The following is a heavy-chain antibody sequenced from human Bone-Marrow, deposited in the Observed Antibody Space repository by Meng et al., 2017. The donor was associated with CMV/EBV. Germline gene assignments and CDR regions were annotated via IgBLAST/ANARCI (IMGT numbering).Heavy chain of an antibody. CDR1: GFTFSSYS. D-gene: IGHD1-26*01. CDR2: ISSSSSYI. CDR3: ARTVGAIESDY. V-gene: IGHV3-21*01. J-gene: IGHJ4*02. Sequence: GESLKISCAASGFTFSSYSMNWVRQAPGKGLEWVSSISSSSSYIYYADSVKGRFTISRDNAKNSLYLQMNSLRAEDTAVYYCARTVGAIESDYWGQGTLVTVSS.